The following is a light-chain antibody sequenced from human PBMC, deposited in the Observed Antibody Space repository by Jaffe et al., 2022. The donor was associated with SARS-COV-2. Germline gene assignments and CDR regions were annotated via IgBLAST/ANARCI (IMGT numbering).Light chain of an antibody. CDR2: WAS. CDR1: QSILYSNNNY. CDR3: QQYYSAPLT. Sequence: DIVMTQSPDSLAVSLGERATINCKSSQSILYSNNNYLAWYQQKPGQPPKLLIYWASTREAGVPDRFSGSGSGTDFTLTISSLQAEDVAVYYCQQYYSAPLTFGGGTKVEIK. V-gene: IGKV4-1*01. J-gene: IGKJ4*01.